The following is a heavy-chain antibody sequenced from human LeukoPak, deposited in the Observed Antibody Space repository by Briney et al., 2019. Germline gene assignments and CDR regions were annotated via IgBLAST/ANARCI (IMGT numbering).Heavy chain of an antibody. D-gene: IGHD3-10*01. J-gene: IGHJ4*02. V-gene: IGHV3-33*01. Sequence: GGSLRLSCAASGFTFSSYGMHWVRQAPGKGLEWVAVIWHDESKKYYADSVEGRFTISRDTSKNTLYLQMNSLRVEDTAVYYCARDGTLGASGSYYNLPYWGQGTQVTVSS. CDR2: IWHDESKK. CDR3: ARDGTLGASGSYYNLPY. CDR1: GFTFSSYG.